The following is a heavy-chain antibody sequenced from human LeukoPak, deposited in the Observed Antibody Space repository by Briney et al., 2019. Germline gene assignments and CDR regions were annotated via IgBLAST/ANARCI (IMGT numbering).Heavy chain of an antibody. D-gene: IGHD2-21*02. Sequence: PSETLSLTCTVSGGSISRGAYYWSWIRQYPGKGLEWIGYIYYSGSTYYNPSLKSRVTISADTSKNQFSLKISSVTAADTAVYYCARDARETAMVSGGEDYYYYMDVWGKGTTVTVSS. CDR1: GGSISRGAYY. CDR2: IYYSGST. V-gene: IGHV4-31*03. CDR3: ARDARETAMVSGGEDYYYYMDV. J-gene: IGHJ6*03.